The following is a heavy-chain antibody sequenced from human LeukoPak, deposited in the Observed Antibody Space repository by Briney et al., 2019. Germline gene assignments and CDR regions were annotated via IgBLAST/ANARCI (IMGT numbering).Heavy chain of an antibody. CDR3: ARGAAGRASSNWFDP. CDR2: IYYSGST. CDR1: GGSISCGGYY. D-gene: IGHD6-13*01. V-gene: IGHV4-31*03. J-gene: IGHJ5*02. Sequence: SETLSLTCTVSGGSISCGGYYWTWIRQHPGKGLEWIGYIYYSGSTYYNPSLKSRVTISVDTSKNQFSLKLSSVTAADTAVYYCARGAAGRASSNWFDPWGQGTLVAVSS.